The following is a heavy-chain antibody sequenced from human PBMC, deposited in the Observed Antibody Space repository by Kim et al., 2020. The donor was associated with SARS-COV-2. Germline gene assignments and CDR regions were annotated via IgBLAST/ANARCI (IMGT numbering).Heavy chain of an antibody. J-gene: IGHJ4*02. CDR3: AREGGGAAAGNPDY. Sequence: AQKCQGRVTKTRDTSTSTVYMGLSSLRSEDTAVYYCAREGGGAAAGNPDYWGQGTLVTVSS. V-gene: IGHV1-46*01. D-gene: IGHD6-13*01.